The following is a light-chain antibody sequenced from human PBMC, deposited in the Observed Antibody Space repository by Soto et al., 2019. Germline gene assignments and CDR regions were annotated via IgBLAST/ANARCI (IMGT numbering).Light chain of an antibody. CDR3: QQRSNWPPSR. CDR2: DAS. CDR1: QSVSSY. J-gene: IGKJ3*01. Sequence: EIVLTQSPATLSLSRGERATLSCRASQSVSSYLAWYQQKPGQAPRLLIYDASNRATGIPARFSGSGSGTDFTLTISSLEPEDFAVYYCQQRSNWPPSRFGPGTKVDIK. V-gene: IGKV3-11*01.